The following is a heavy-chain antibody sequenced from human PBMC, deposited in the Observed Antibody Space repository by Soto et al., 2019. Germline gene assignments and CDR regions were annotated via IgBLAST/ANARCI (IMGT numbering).Heavy chain of an antibody. CDR2: SGNKAKSYTT. CDR3: ATVPCSGANCPFDS. J-gene: IGHJ4*02. CDR1: GFIFSDHN. D-gene: IGHD2-15*01. Sequence: GGSLRLSCAASGFIFSDHNMDWVRQAPGKGLEWVGRSGNKAKSYTTDYAASVKGRFTLSRDDSENSVYLQMNSLKTEDTAVYYCATVPCSGANCPFDSWGQGTLVTVSS. V-gene: IGHV3-72*01.